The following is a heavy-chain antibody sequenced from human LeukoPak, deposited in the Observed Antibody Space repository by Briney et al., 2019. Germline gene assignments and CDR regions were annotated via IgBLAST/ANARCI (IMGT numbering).Heavy chain of an antibody. V-gene: IGHV3-30-3*01. J-gene: IGHJ4*02. CDR2: ISYDGSNK. Sequence: GGSLRLSCAASGFAASGFTFTTYWMSWVRQAPGKGLEWLAVISYDGSNKYYADSVKGRFTISRDNSKNALYLQMNSLRAEDTAIYYCATADRWLQSRVDCWGQGTLVTVSS. CDR1: GFTFTTYW. CDR3: ATADRWLQSRVDC. D-gene: IGHD5-24*01.